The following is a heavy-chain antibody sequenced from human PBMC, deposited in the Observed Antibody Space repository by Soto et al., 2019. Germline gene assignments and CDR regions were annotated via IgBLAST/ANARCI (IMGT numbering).Heavy chain of an antibody. D-gene: IGHD4-17*01. V-gene: IGHV1-8*01. J-gene: IGHJ4*02. CDR2: MNPNSGNT. Sequence: ASVKVSCKASGYTFTSYDINWVRQATGQGLEWMGWMNPNSGNTGYAQKFQGRVTMTRNTSISTAYMELSSLRAEDTAVYYCAKSYYGDYDHRLLFDNWGQGTLVTVSS. CDR3: AKSYYGDYDHRLLFDN. CDR1: GYTFTSYD.